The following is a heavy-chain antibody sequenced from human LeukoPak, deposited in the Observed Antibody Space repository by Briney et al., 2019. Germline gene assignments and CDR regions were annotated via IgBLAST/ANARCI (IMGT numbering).Heavy chain of an antibody. D-gene: IGHD5-24*01. CDR3: ARDRGQDVYNNYYFDY. CDR1: GYTFTDYY. Sequence: GASVKVSCKASGYTFTDYYMHWVQQAPGKGLEWMGRVDPEDGETIYAEKFQGRVTITADTSTDTAYMELSSLRSEDTAVYYCARDRGQDVYNNYYFDYWGQGTLVTVSS. CDR2: VDPEDGET. V-gene: IGHV1-69-2*01. J-gene: IGHJ4*02.